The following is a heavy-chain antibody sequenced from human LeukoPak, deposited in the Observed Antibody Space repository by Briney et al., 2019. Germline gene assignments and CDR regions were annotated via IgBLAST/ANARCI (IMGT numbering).Heavy chain of an antibody. V-gene: IGHV4-39*07. J-gene: IGHJ4*02. CDR2: VFYTGKT. CDR3: ARVFDS. CDR1: GGSVSTGDYD. Sequence: SETLSLTCTVSGGSVSTGDYDWGWIRQSPVKGLEWIGDVFYTGKTNYNPSLRGRATISIDTSKNQFSLKLTYVTAADSAVYYCARVFDSWGQGTLVTVSS.